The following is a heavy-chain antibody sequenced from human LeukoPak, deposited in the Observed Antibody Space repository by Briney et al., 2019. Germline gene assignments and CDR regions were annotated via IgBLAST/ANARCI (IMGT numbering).Heavy chain of an antibody. CDR1: GYTFTGYY. J-gene: IGHJ4*02. D-gene: IGHD3-22*01. CDR3: ARDHYYDSTFDC. V-gene: IGHV1-2*02. CDR2: INPNSGGT. Sequence: VASVKVSCKASGYTFTGYYMHWVRQAPGQGLEWMGWINPNSGGTNYVQKFQGRVTMTRDTSISTAYMELSRLRSDDTAVYYCARDHYYDSTFDCWGQGTLVTVSS.